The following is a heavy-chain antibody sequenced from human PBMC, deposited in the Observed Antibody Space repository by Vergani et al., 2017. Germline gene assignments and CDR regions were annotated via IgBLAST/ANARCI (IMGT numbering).Heavy chain of an antibody. J-gene: IGHJ5*02. CDR3: ARDLRLLYNRVDP. CDR1: GFIFSSHG. D-gene: IGHD1-14*01. Sequence: QVQLVEWGGGVVQPGGSLRLSCTASGFIFSSHGMHWVRQAPGKGLEWVAFIRYDGSRRDYGESVKGRFTISRDNSKSTMYLQMNSLRDEDTGVYYCARDLRLLYNRVDPWGQGTLVTVSS. CDR2: IRYDGSRR. V-gene: IGHV3-30*02.